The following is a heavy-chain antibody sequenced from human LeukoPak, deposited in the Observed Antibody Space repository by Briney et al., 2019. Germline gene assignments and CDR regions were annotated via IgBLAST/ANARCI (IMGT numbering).Heavy chain of an antibody. Sequence: GGSLRLFCAASGFTFSSYAMSWVRQAPGKGLEWVSAISGSGGSTYYADSVKGRFTISRDNSKNTLYLQMNSLRAEDTAVYYCAKDRAFPPHNDYWGQGTLVTVSS. CDR2: ISGSGGST. J-gene: IGHJ4*02. D-gene: IGHD3-3*02. CDR1: GFTFSSYA. V-gene: IGHV3-23*01. CDR3: AKDRAFPPHNDY.